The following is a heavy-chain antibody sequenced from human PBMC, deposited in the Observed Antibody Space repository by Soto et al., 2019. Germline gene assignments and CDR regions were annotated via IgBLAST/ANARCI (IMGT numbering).Heavy chain of an antibody. Sequence: PAGSLRLSCAASGFTFSTNVMSWVRQAPGKWLEWVSSFRGSGDRTYYIDSVRGRFTVSRDSSKDTVYLHMKNVTADDTALYHCAWSLMARDAFDVWGQGPMDSVS. V-gene: IGHV3-23*01. CDR1: GFTFSTNV. CDR3: AWSLMARDAFDV. CDR2: FRGSGDRT. D-gene: IGHD2-8*01. J-gene: IGHJ3*01.